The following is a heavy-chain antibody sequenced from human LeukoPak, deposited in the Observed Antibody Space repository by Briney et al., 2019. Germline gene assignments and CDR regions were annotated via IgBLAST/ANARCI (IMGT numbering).Heavy chain of an antibody. J-gene: IGHJ4*02. CDR1: GFTFSHAW. V-gene: IGHV3-15*01. CDR3: AAEWSCVNGAYYRYDF. Sequence: GGSLRLSCAASGFTFSHAWMSWVRQAPGKGLEWVARITTESQGVTTHYAAPVKGRFTISRDDSEDTVYLQMESLKTEDTAVYYCAAEWSCVNGAYYRYDFWGQGTLVTVSS. D-gene: IGHD4-11*01. CDR2: ITTESQGVTT.